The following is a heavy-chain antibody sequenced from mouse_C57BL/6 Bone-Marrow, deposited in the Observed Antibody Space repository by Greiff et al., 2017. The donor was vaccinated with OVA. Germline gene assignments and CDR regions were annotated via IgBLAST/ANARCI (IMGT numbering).Heavy chain of an antibody. J-gene: IGHJ1*03. CDR2: IDPEDGET. V-gene: IGHV14-2*01. Sequence: VQLQQSGAELVKPGASVKLSCTASGFNIKDYYMHWVKQRTEQGLEWIGRIDPEDGETKSAPKFQGKATITADTSSNTAYLQLSSLTSEDTAVYYCARCPFITTDWYFDVWGTGTTVTVSS. CDR1: GFNIKDYY. CDR3: ARCPFITTDWYFDV. D-gene: IGHD1-1*01.